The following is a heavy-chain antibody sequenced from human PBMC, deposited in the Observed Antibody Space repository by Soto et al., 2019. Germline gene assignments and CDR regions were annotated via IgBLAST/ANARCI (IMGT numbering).Heavy chain of an antibody. V-gene: IGHV1-2*04. D-gene: IGHD5-12*01. CDR1: GYTFTGYY. CDR2: INPNSGGT. J-gene: IGHJ3*02. Sequence: GASVKVSCKASGYTFTGYYMHWVRQAPGQGLEWMGWINPNSGGTNYAQKFQGWVTMTRDTSISTAYMELSRLRSDDTAVYYCASGGWLQFVPGAFDIWGQGTMVTVSS. CDR3: ASGGWLQFVPGAFDI.